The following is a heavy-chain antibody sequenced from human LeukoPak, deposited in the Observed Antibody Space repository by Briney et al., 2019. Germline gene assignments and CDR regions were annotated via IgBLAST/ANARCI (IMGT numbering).Heavy chain of an antibody. D-gene: IGHD5-18*01. Sequence: GGSLRLSCAASGFTFSSYAMSWVRQAPGKGLEWVSTVSGSGGSTYYADSVKGRFTISRDNSNNTLYLQMNGLRAEDTAVYYCAKGAASRGYTYVANWGQGTLVTVSS. CDR3: AKGAASRGYTYVAN. J-gene: IGHJ4*02. V-gene: IGHV3-23*01. CDR1: GFTFSSYA. CDR2: VSGSGGST.